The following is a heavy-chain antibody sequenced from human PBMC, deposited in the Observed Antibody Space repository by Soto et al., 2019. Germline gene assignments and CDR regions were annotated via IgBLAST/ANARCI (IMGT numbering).Heavy chain of an antibody. V-gene: IGHV1-3*01. CDR2: INAGNGNT. J-gene: IGHJ5*02. CDR3: ARGRTDYGDYLARYWFDP. Sequence: ASVKVSCKASGYTFTSYAMHWVRQAPGQRLEWMGWINAGNGNTKYSQKFQGRVTIARDTSASTAYMELSSLRSEDTAVYYCARGRTDYGDYLARYWFDPWGQGT. CDR1: GYTFTSYA. D-gene: IGHD4-17*01.